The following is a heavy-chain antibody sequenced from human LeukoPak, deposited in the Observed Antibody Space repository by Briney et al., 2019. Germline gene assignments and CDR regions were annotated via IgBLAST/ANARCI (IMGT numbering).Heavy chain of an antibody. D-gene: IGHD3-10*01. CDR1: GGSFSGYY. CDR3: ARGHHGSGSYSS. J-gene: IGHJ4*02. Sequence: SETLSLTCAVYGGSFSGYYWSWIRQPPGKGLEWNGEINHSGSTNYNPSLKSRVTISVDTSKNQFSLKLSSVTAADTAVYYCARGHHGSGSYSSWGQGTLVTVSS. CDR2: INHSGST. V-gene: IGHV4-34*01.